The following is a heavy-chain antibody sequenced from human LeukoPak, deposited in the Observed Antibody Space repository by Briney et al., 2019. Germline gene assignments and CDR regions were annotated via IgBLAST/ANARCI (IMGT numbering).Heavy chain of an antibody. Sequence: PWETLSLTCTGSGGILCPYYWTWMRQPAGKGLAGIGYIYHTGSAVYNPSLKRRGTISVDTAKNQFSLRLKSVTAADTAIDYCSRYQWELVWYFDSWPQGTLVTVSS. CDR1: GGILCPYY. CDR3: SRYQWELVWYFDS. CDR2: IYHTGSA. V-gene: IGHV4-59*01. J-gene: IGHJ4*02. D-gene: IGHD1-26*01.